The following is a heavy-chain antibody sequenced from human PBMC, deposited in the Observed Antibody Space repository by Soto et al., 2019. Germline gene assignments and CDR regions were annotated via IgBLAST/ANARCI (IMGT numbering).Heavy chain of an antibody. CDR3: ARDGGYENYYYYGMDV. CDR2: INHSGST. J-gene: IGHJ6*02. Sequence: QVQLQQWGAGLLKPSETLSLTCSVYVGSFSGYSWRWIRQPPGKGLEWIGEINHSGSTNYNPSLKSRVTISVDTSKNQFSLKLSSVTAADTAVYYCARDGGYENYYYYGMDVWGQGTTVTVSS. V-gene: IGHV4-34*01. CDR1: VGSFSGYS. D-gene: IGHD5-12*01.